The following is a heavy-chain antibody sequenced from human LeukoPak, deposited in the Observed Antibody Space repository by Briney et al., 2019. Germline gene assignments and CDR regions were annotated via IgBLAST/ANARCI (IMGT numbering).Heavy chain of an antibody. CDR2: IYYSGST. CDR1: GGSVNSGSYY. D-gene: IGHD1-26*01. Sequence: SETLSLTCTVSGGSVNSGSYYWNWIRQPPGKGLEWIGYIYYSGSTNYNPSLKSRVTISVDTSKNQFSRKLSSVTAADTAVYYCARAAYSGSYHSDYWGQGTLVTVSS. J-gene: IGHJ4*02. CDR3: ARAAYSGSYHSDY. V-gene: IGHV4-61*01.